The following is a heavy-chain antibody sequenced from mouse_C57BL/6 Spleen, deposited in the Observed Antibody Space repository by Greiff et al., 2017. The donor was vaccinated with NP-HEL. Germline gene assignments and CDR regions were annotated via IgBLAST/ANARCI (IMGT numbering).Heavy chain of an antibody. CDR2: IDPETGGT. CDR1: GYTFTDYE. D-gene: IGHD1-1*01. Sequence: QVQLQQSGAELVRPGASVTLSCKASGYTFTDYEMHWVKQTPVHGLEWIGAIDPETGGTAYNQKFKGKAILTADKSSSTAYMELRSLTSEDSAVYYCTRSITTVVGGFDYGGQGTTLTVSS. J-gene: IGHJ2*01. CDR3: TRSITTVVGGFDY. V-gene: IGHV1-15*01.